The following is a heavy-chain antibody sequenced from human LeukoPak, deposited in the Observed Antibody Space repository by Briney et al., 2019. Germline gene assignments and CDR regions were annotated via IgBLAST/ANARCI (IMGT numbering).Heavy chain of an antibody. D-gene: IGHD1-7*01. CDR1: GFIIGSNY. CDR3: ARRTFPNDAFDV. V-gene: IGHV3-66*04. Sequence: GGSLRLSCAASGFIIGSNYMSWVRQAPGKGLDWVSVIYSGGNTYYSDSVKGRFTISRDNSKRSLYLQMNSLRAEDTAVYYCARRTFPNDAFDVWGQGTVVTVSS. CDR2: IYSGGNT. J-gene: IGHJ3*01.